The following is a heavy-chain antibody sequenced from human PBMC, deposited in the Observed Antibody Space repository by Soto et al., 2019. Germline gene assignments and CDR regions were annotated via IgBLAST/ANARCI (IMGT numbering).Heavy chain of an antibody. D-gene: IGHD3-22*01. V-gene: IGHV4-31*03. J-gene: IGHJ5*02. CDR3: ARGSQPYYYDSSGYHNWFDP. CDR2: IYYSGST. CDR1: GGSISSGGYY. Sequence: QVQLPESGPGLVKPSQTLSLTCTVSGGSISSGGYYWSWIRQHPGKGLEWLGYIYYSGSTYYNPSLKSRVTISVDTSKNQFSLKLSSVTAADTAVYYCARGSQPYYYDSSGYHNWFDPWGQGTLVTVSS.